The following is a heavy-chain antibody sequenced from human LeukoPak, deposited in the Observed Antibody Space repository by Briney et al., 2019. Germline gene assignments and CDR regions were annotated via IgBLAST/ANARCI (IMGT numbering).Heavy chain of an antibody. CDR3: AGANLRRYCSSTSCPNWFDP. CDR2: ISAYNGNT. Sequence: GASVKVSCKASGYTFTSYGISWVRQAPGQGLEWMGWISAYNGNTNYAQKLQGRVTMTTDTSTSTAYMELRSLRSDDTAMYYCAGANLRRYCSSTSCPNWFDPWGQGTLVTVSS. V-gene: IGHV1-18*04. D-gene: IGHD2-2*01. J-gene: IGHJ5*02. CDR1: GYTFTSYG.